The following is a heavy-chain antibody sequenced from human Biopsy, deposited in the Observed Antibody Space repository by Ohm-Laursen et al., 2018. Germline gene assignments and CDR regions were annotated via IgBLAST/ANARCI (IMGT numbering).Heavy chain of an antibody. CDR3: AGAGGHSF. D-gene: IGHD3-16*01. CDR1: EFNVDRNH. V-gene: IGHV3-66*01. CDR2: IHGSGRT. J-gene: IGHJ4*02. Sequence: SLRLSCTASEFNVDRNHMNWVRQAPGKGLEWVSMIHGSGRTDYADSVKGRFTVPRDNSKDTVYLQMNALRADDTAMYYCAGAGGHSFWGQGALVTVSS.